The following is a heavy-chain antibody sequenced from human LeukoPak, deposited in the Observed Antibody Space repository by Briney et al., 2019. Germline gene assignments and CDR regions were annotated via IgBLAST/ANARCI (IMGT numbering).Heavy chain of an antibody. CDR1: GASISSSY. D-gene: IGHD2/OR15-2a*01. CDR3: ARGSTRPDY. V-gene: IGHV4-59*01. Sequence: SETLSLTCTVSGASISSSYWSWIRQPPGKGLEWIGYVHYSGSTNYNPSLKSRVTISVDTSKNQFSLKLSSVTVADTAVYYCARGSTRPDYWSQGTLVTVSS. J-gene: IGHJ4*02. CDR2: VHYSGST.